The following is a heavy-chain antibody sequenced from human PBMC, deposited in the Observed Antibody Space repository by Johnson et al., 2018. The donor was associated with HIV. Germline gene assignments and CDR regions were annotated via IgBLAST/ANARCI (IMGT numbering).Heavy chain of an antibody. J-gene: IGHJ3*02. CDR2: ISGSGSTL. CDR1: GITFSDYY. CDR3: ITGGSGTIPSGAFDI. D-gene: IGHD1-26*01. Sequence: QVQLVESGGGLVKPGGSLRLSCAASGITFSDYYMSWIRQAPGKGLEWVSYISGSGSTLYYADSVKGRFTISRDDSKTTLYLQMNSLKTEDTAVYYCITGGSGTIPSGAFDIWGQGTMVTVSS. V-gene: IGHV3-11*01.